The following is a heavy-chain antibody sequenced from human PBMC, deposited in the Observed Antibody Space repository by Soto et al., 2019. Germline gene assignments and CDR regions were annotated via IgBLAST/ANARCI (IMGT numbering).Heavy chain of an antibody. D-gene: IGHD3-3*01. V-gene: IGHV1-69*06. Sequence: QMRLVQSGAEVKNSGSSVKVSCKASGGTSSNFVITWVRQVPGQGLERLGGILPMFGAVKYAQKFQDRLTITADRSTNTASMELGSLRSEDTAVYYCARPKRSGYDRGDSYYHTMDVWGHGTTVTVS. CDR2: ILPMFGAV. CDR1: GGTSSNFV. CDR3: ARPKRSGYDRGDSYYHTMDV. J-gene: IGHJ6*02.